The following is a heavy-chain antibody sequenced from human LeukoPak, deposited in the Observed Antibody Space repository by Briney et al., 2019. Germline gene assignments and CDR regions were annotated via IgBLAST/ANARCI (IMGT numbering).Heavy chain of an antibody. J-gene: IGHJ4*02. CDR2: INHSGST. V-gene: IGHV4-34*09. CDR3: ARTRPDSSGYYRPFDY. D-gene: IGHD3-22*01. Sequence: PSGTLSLTCAVYGGSFSGYYWSWIRQPPGKGLEWVGEINHSGSTYYNPSLKSRVTISVDTSKNQFSLKLSSVTAADTAVYYCARTRPDSSGYYRPFDYWGQGTLVTVSS. CDR1: GGSFSGYY.